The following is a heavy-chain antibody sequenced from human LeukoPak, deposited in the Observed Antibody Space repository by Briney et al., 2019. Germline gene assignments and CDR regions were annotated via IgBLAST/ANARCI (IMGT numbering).Heavy chain of an antibody. D-gene: IGHD3-3*01. V-gene: IGHV3-23*01. CDR1: GFTFSSYA. J-gene: IGHJ4*02. CDR3: AKGTITIFGVVTHFDY. CDR2: ISGSGGST. Sequence: GGSLRLSCAASGFTFSSYAMSWVRQAPGKGLEWVSAISGSGGSTYYADSVKGRFTTSRDNSKNTLYLQMNSLRAEDTAVYYCAKGTITIFGVVTHFDYWGQGTLVTVSS.